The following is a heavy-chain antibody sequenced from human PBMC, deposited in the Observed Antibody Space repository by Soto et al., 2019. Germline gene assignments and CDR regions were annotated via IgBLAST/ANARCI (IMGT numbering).Heavy chain of an antibody. CDR1: GFRFNNYV. D-gene: IGHD3-16*01. CDR2: IHAGNGAT. CDR3: ARSVTESSYDRLDV. V-gene: IGHV1-3*01. Sequence: ASVKVSCKASGFRFNNYVIHWVRQAPGQRLEWMGWIHAGNGATEYSQNFQDRVTITRDTSANTGYMDLSRLTSEDTALYYCARSVTESSYDRLDVWGQGTTVTVSS. J-gene: IGHJ6*02.